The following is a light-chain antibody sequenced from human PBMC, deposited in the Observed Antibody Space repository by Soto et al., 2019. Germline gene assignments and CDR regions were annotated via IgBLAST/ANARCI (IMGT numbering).Light chain of an antibody. Sequence: QSALTQPPSASGSPGQSVTISCTGTSSDVGGYNYVSWYQQHPGKAPKVLIYEVTKRPSGVPGRFSGSKSGDTASLTVSGLQSEDEATYYCASYAGSNNYVFGTGTKVTV. V-gene: IGLV2-8*01. CDR3: ASYAGSNNYV. J-gene: IGLJ1*01. CDR2: EVT. CDR1: SSDVGGYNY.